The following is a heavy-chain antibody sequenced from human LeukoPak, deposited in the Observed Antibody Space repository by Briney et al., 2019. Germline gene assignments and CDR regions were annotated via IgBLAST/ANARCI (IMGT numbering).Heavy chain of an antibody. CDR1: GGSISSYY. V-gene: IGHV4-59*01. CDR3: ARAYSSSWDDPNYYLDY. Sequence: SETLSLTCTVSGGSISSYYWSWIRQPPGKGLEWIGYIYYSGSTNYNPSLKSRVTISVDTSKNQFSLKLSSVTAADTAVYYCARAYSSSWDDPNYYLDYWGQGTLVTVSS. CDR2: IYYSGST. J-gene: IGHJ4*02. D-gene: IGHD6-13*01.